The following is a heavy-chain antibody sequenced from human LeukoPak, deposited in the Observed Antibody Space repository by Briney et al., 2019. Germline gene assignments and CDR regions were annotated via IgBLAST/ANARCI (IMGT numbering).Heavy chain of an antibody. CDR3: ATAPGTTGTTLFDY. Sequence: GGSLRPSCAASGFTFSSYEMNWVRQAPGKGLEWVSYISSSGSTIYYADSVKGRFTISRDNAKNSLYLQMNSLRAEDTAVYYCATAPGTTGTTLFDYWGQGTLVTASS. V-gene: IGHV3-48*03. CDR1: GFTFSSYE. J-gene: IGHJ4*02. CDR2: ISSSGSTI. D-gene: IGHD1-1*01.